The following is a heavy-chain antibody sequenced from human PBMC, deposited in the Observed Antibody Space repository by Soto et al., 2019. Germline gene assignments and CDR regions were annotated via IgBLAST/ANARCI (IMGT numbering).Heavy chain of an antibody. D-gene: IGHD5-18*01. CDR3: ARAGYSYGYLGY. Sequence: QVQLQQWGAGLLKPSETLSLTCAVYGGSFSGYYWSWIRQPPGKGLEWIGEINHSGSTNYNPSLKSRVTISVDTSKTQFPLKLSSVTAADTAVYYCARAGYSYGYLGYWGQGTLVTVSS. J-gene: IGHJ4*02. CDR2: INHSGST. CDR1: GGSFSGYY. V-gene: IGHV4-34*01.